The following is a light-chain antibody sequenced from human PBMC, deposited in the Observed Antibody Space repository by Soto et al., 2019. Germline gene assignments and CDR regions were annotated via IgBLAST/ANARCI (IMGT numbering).Light chain of an antibody. CDR3: QQSYSTPRLT. Sequence: DFQMTQSPSSLSASVGDRVTITCRASQSISSYLNWYQQKPGKAPKLLIYAASSLQSGVPSRFSGSGSGTDFTLTISSLQPEDFATYYCQQSYSTPRLTFGPGTKVDIK. J-gene: IGKJ3*01. CDR1: QSISSY. V-gene: IGKV1-39*01. CDR2: AAS.